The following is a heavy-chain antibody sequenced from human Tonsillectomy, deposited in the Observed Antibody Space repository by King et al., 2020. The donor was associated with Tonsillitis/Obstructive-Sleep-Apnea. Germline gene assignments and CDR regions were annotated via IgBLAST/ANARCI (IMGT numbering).Heavy chain of an antibody. Sequence: QLVQSGGGLVQPGESLRLSCEASGFTFRRYWMNWVRQAPGIGLEWVASIKQDGSEKYYVDSVKGRFTISRDNAQNSLYLHMSSLTAEDTAVYYCARDHVHDPWGQGTLVTVSS. J-gene: IGHJ5*02. CDR3: ARDHVHDP. CDR2: IKQDGSEK. V-gene: IGHV3-7*04. CDR1: GFTFRRYW.